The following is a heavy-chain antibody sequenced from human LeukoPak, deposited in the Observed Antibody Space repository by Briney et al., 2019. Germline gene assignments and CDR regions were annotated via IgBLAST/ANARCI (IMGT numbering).Heavy chain of an antibody. Sequence: GASLRLSCAASGFTFSSYAMSWVRQAPGKGLEWVSAISGSGGSTYYADSVKGRSTISRDNSKNTLYLQMNSLRAEDTAVYYCAKDLGGYYYDSSGTFDYWGQGTLVTVSS. J-gene: IGHJ4*02. V-gene: IGHV3-23*01. D-gene: IGHD3-22*01. CDR3: AKDLGGYYYDSSGTFDY. CDR2: ISGSGGST. CDR1: GFTFSSYA.